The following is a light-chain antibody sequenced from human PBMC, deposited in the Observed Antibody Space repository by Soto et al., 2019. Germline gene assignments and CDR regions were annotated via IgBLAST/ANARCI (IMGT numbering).Light chain of an antibody. V-gene: IGLV4-69*01. CDR1: SGHSSYA. CDR2: LNSDGSH. CDR3: QTWRTGIRV. J-gene: IGLJ1*01. Sequence: QPVLTQSPSASASLGASVKLTCTLSSGHSSYAIAWHQQQPEKGPRYLMKLNSDGSHSKGDGIPDRFSGSSSGAERYLTISSLQSEDDANYYCQTWRTGIRVFGTGTKVTVL.